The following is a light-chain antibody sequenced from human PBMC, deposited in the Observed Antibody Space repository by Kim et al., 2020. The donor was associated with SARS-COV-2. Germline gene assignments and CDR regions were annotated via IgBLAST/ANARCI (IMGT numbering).Light chain of an antibody. CDR1: SSNIGSNT. V-gene: IGLV1-44*01. CDR3: AAWDDSLNGWV. Sequence: QSVLTQPPSASGTPGQRVTISCSGSSSNIGSNTVNWYQQLPGTAPKLLIYSNNQWPSGVPDRISGSKSGTSASLAISGLQSEDEADYYCAAWDDSLNGWVFGGGTKVTVL. J-gene: IGLJ3*02. CDR2: SNN.